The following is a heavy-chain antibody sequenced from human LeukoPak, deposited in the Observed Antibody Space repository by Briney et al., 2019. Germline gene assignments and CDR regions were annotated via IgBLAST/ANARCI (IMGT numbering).Heavy chain of an antibody. CDR1: GFTFSSYG. Sequence: GGSLRLSCAASGFTFSSYGVSWVRQAPGKGLEWVSAISGSGGSTFYADSVKGRFTISRDNSKNTLYLQMNSLRAEDTAVYYCAKFRGYSYGPIGYWGQGTLVTVSS. CDR2: ISGSGGST. J-gene: IGHJ4*02. D-gene: IGHD5-18*01. V-gene: IGHV3-23*01. CDR3: AKFRGYSYGPIGY.